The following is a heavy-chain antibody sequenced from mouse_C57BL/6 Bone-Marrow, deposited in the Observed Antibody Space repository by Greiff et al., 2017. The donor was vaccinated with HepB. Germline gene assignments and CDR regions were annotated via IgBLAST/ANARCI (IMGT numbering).Heavy chain of an antibody. CDR3: ARISMVTFDY. V-gene: IGHV8-8*01. Sequence: QVTLKVSGPGILQPSQTLSLTCSFPGFSLSTFGMGVGSIRQPSGKGLEWLAHIWWDDDKYYNPALKSRLTITKETSKNQVFLKIANVDTADTATYYCARISMVTFDYWGQGTTLPVSS. CDR2: IWWDDDK. J-gene: IGHJ2*01. D-gene: IGHD2-2*01. CDR1: GFSLSTFGMG.